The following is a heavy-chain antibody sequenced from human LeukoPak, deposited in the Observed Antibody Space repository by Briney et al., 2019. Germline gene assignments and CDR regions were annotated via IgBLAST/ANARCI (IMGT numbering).Heavy chain of an antibody. Sequence: PSETLSLTCAVYGGSFSGYYWSWIRQPPGKGLEWIGEINHSGSTNYNPSLKSRVTISVDTSKNQFSLKLSSVTAADTVVYYCARASPSLGWFDPWGQGTLVTVSS. CDR3: ARASPSLGWFDP. CDR2: INHSGST. D-gene: IGHD2-2*01. CDR1: GGSFSGYY. J-gene: IGHJ5*02. V-gene: IGHV4-34*01.